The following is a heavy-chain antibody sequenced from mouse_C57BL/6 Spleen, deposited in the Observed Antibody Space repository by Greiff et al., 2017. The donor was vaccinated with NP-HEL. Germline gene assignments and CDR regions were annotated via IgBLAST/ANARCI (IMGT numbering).Heavy chain of an antibody. V-gene: IGHV14-4*01. Sequence: VQLQQSGAELVRPGASVKLSCTASGFNIKDDYMHWVKQRPEQGLEWIGWIDPENGDTEYASKFQGKATITADTSSNTAYLQLSSLTSEDTAVYYCTTGDGYYEFAYWGQGTLVTVSA. CDR1: GFNIKDDY. CDR3: TTGDGYYEFAY. CDR2: IDPENGDT. J-gene: IGHJ3*01. D-gene: IGHD2-3*01.